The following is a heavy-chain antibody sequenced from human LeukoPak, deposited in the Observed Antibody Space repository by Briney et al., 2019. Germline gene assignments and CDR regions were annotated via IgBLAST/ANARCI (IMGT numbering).Heavy chain of an antibody. D-gene: IGHD4-17*01. CDR2: ISGSGGTT. CDR3: AKDGTVTEGYFDL. CDR1: GFTFSSYA. Sequence: GGSLRLSCAASGFTFSSYAMSWVRQAPGKGLEWVSIISGSGGTTKFADPVRGRFTMSRDNSKNTVHLQMNSLRAEDTAVYYCAKDGTVTEGYFDLWGRGTLVTVSS. J-gene: IGHJ2*01. V-gene: IGHV3-23*01.